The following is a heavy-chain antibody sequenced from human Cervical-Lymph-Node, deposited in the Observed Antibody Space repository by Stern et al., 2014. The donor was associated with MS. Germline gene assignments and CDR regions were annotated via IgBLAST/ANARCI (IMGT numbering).Heavy chain of an antibody. V-gene: IGHV1-46*03. J-gene: IGHJ4*02. Sequence: QMQLVQYGAEVKKPGASVKVSCKTSAYTFTNYYMHWVRQAPGQGLEWMGLINPRSGTPSYTQKFQGRVTMARDTSTSTVYMDLSSLRSDDTAVYYCATLCAPLSSSFDYGGQGTLVTVSS. CDR3: ATLCAPLSSSFDY. CDR2: INPRSGTP. CDR1: AYTFTNYY. D-gene: IGHD2-2*01.